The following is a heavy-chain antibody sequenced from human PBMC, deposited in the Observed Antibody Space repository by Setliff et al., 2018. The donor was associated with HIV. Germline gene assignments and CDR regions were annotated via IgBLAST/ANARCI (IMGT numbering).Heavy chain of an antibody. CDR2: IIPIFGTV. D-gene: IGHD2-21*01. V-gene: IGHV1-69*13. J-gene: IGHJ4*02. CDR3: AVVNKVTDFEY. Sequence: SVKVSCKASGGSFSSYSISWVRQAPGRGLEWMGGIIPIFGTVNYAQRFQGRVTISADGSTSSAYMELTSLRSEDTAMYYCAVVNKVTDFEYWGQGTLVTVSS. CDR1: GGSFSSYS.